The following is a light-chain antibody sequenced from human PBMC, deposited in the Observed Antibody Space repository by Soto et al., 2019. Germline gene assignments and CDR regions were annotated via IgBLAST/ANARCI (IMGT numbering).Light chain of an antibody. CDR2: DVS. CDR1: SSDVGGYNY. J-gene: IGLJ2*01. CDR3: GSYTSSSTLRV. V-gene: IGLV2-14*01. Sequence: SALTQPASVSGSPGQSITISCTGTSSDVGGYNYVSWYQQHPGKAPKLMIYDVSNRPSGVSNRFSGSKSGNTASLTISGLQAEDEADYYCGSYTSSSTLRVFGGGTKLTVL.